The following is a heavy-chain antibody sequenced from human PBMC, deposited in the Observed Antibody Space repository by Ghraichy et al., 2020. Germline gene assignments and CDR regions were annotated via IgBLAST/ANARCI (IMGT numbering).Heavy chain of an antibody. J-gene: IGHJ6*02. CDR2: ISAYNGKT. CDR1: GFTFTSYG. Sequence: ATVKVSCKASGFTFTSYGFNWVRQAPGQGLEWMGWISAYNGKTDYAQKLQGRVTMTTDTSTSTLYMELRSLRSDDTAVYYCARTTASGWSYFYYGMDVWGQGTTVTVSS. D-gene: IGHD6-19*01. CDR3: ARTTASGWSYFYYGMDV. V-gene: IGHV1-18*01.